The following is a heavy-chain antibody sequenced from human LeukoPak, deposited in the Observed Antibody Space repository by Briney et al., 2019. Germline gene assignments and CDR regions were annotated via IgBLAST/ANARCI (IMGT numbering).Heavy chain of an antibody. CDR2: IYTSGST. CDR3: ARGSYYYDSSGYYRGDIFDY. Sequence: SETLSLTCTVSGGSISSYYWSWIRQPAGKGLECIGHIYTSGSTHYNSSLKSRVTISVGTSKNQFSLKLSSVTAADTAVYYCARGSYYYDSSGYYRGDIFDYWGQGNMVTVSS. D-gene: IGHD3-22*01. CDR1: GGSISSYY. V-gene: IGHV4-4*07. J-gene: IGHJ4*02.